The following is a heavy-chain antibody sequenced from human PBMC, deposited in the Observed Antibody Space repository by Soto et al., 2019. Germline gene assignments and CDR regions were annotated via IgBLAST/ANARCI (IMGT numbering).Heavy chain of an antibody. CDR3: ARDISSSWYNWFDP. Sequence: GGSLRLSGAASGFTFSDYYMSWIRQAAGKGLESVSYISSSGSTIYYADYVKGRFTISRDNAKNSLYLQMSGLRAEDTAVYYCARDISSSWYNWFDPWGQGTLVTVSS. CDR2: ISSSGSTI. V-gene: IGHV3-11*01. J-gene: IGHJ5*02. D-gene: IGHD6-13*01. CDR1: GFTFSDYY.